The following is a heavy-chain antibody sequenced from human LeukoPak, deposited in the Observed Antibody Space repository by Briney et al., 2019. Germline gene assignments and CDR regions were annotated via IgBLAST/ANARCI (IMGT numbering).Heavy chain of an antibody. CDR1: GFTFSQYF. CDR3: ARDPSVGGFCGSELDF. V-gene: IGHV3-64*01. Sequence: GGSLRLSCAGSGFTFSQYFMHWVRQAPGKGLEYLSVISYNGEQTYYSKSVTGRFTISRDNSKNMLYLQMGSLRPEDTAVYFCARDPSVGGFCGSELDFWGQGTLVTVSS. J-gene: IGHJ4*02. D-gene: IGHD2-21*01. CDR2: ISYNGEQT.